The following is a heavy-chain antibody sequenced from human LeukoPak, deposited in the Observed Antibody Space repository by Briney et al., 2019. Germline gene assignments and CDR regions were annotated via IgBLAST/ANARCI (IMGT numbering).Heavy chain of an antibody. CDR2: ISYDGSNK. CDR1: GFTFSSYA. D-gene: IGHD3-3*01. V-gene: IGHV3-30*01. CDR3: ATARLEWLLLSYFDY. J-gene: IGHJ4*02. Sequence: GGPLRLSCAASGFTFSSYAMHWVRQAPGKGLEWVAVISYDGSNKYYADSVKGRFTISRDNSKNTLYLQMNSLRAEDTAVYYCATARLEWLLLSYFDYWGQGALVTVSS.